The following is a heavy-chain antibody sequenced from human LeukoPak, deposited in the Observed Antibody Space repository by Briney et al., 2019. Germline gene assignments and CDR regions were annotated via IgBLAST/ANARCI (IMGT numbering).Heavy chain of an antibody. V-gene: IGHV3-21*01. D-gene: IGHD2-2*01. CDR1: GFTFSSYS. Sequence: GGSLRLSCAASGFTFSSYSMNWVRQAPGKGLEWVSSISSSSSYIYYADSVKGRFTISRDNAKNSLYLQMNSLRAEDTAVYYCATPQVPAAIEGLYGMDVWGQGTTVTVSS. J-gene: IGHJ6*02. CDR2: ISSSSSYI. CDR3: ATPQVPAAIEGLYGMDV.